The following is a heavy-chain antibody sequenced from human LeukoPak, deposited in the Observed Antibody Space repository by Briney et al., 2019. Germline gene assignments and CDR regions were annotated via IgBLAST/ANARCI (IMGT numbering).Heavy chain of an antibody. CDR1: GGSISSYY. CDR2: IYTSGST. D-gene: IGHD3-3*01. CDR3: ASSYSNYYDFCSGYPHPFDP. J-gene: IGHJ5*02. Sequence: SETLSLTCTVSGGSISSYYWSWIRQPAGKGLEWIGRIYTSGSTNYNPSLKSRVTMSVDTSKNQFSLKLSSVTAADTAVYYCASSYSNYYDFCSGYPHPFDPWGQGTLVTVSS. V-gene: IGHV4-4*07.